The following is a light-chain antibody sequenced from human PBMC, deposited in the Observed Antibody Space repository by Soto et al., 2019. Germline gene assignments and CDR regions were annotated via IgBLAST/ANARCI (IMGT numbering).Light chain of an antibody. V-gene: IGKV3-20*01. J-gene: IGKJ4*01. CDR2: GAS. Sequence: EIVLTQSPGTLSLSPGERATLSCRASQSVRSNELAWYQQKPGQAPRLLIYGASSRATAIPDRVSGRGSGTDFPLTISRLEPDDFAVYYCQQYGSSPLTFGGGTKVEFK. CDR1: QSVRSNE. CDR3: QQYGSSPLT.